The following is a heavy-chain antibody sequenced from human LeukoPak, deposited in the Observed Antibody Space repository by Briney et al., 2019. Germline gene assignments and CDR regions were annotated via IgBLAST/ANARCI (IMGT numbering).Heavy chain of an antibody. D-gene: IGHD1-26*01. CDR3: ARDSGRGGIVGAPSGN. J-gene: IGHJ4*02. CDR1: GFTVSSNY. CDR2: IYSAGTT. V-gene: IGHV3-66*01. Sequence: GGSLRLSCAASGFTVSSNYMSWVRQAPGKGLEWVSVIYSAGTTYYADSVKGRSTISRDNSKNTLYLQRSSLRAEDTAVYYCARDSGRGGIVGAPSGNWGQGTLVTVSS.